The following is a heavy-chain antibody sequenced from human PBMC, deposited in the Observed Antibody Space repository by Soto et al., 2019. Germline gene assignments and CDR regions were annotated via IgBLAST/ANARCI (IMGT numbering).Heavy chain of an antibody. Sequence: TSETLSLTCTVSVGSISSCDYYWSWIRQPPGKGLEWIGYIYYSGSTYYNPSLKSRVTISVDTSKNQFSLKLSSVTAADTAVYYCARVLAAAANPDWFDPWGQGTLVTVSS. J-gene: IGHJ5*02. CDR1: VGSISSCDYY. D-gene: IGHD6-13*01. V-gene: IGHV4-30-4*01. CDR2: IYYSGST. CDR3: ARVLAAAANPDWFDP.